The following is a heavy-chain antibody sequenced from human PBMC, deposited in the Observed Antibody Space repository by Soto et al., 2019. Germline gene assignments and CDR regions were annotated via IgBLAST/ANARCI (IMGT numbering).Heavy chain of an antibody. J-gene: IGHJ6*03. V-gene: IGHV4-39*01. CDR2: IYYSGGT. CDR1: GGSISSSSYY. D-gene: IGHD3-16*02. CDR3: VPLSYYYYYMDV. Sequence: QLQLQESGPGLVKPSETLSLTCTVSGGSISSSSYYWGWIRQPPGKGLEWIGSIYYSGGTYYNPSLKSRVTIYVDTSKNQFSLKLSSVTAADTAVYYCVPLSYYYYYMDVWGKGTTVTVSS.